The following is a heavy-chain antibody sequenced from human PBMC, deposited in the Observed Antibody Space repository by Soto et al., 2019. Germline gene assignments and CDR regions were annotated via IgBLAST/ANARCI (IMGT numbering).Heavy chain of an antibody. CDR3: AREEYYYGSGAFFDY. V-gene: IGHV1-69*08. CDR2: IPILGIA. J-gene: IGHJ4*02. D-gene: IGHD3-10*01. Sequence: QVQLVQSGAEVKRPGSSVKVSCKASGGTFSSYTISWVRQAPGQGLEWMGRIPILGIANYAQKFQGRVTITADKSTSTAYMELSSLRSEDTAVYYCAREEYYYGSGAFFDYWGQGTLVTLSS. CDR1: GGTFSSYT.